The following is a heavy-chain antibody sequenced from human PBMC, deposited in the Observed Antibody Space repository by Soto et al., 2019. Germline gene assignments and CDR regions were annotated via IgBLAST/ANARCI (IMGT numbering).Heavy chain of an antibody. Sequence: SVKVSCKAPGGTFSTYIISCVRQAPGQGLEWIRRIIHIPDITNYAQKFKGRVTVTADRSTSTAYMELTSLKSEVTAVYYCARDRITTRGDAFDLWGQGTMVTVS. CDR2: IIHIPDIT. CDR3: ARDRITTRGDAFDL. CDR1: GGTFSTYI. J-gene: IGHJ3*01. D-gene: IGHD3-3*01. V-gene: IGHV1-69*04.